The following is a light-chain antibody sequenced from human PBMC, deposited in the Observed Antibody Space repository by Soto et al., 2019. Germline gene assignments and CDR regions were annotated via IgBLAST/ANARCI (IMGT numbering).Light chain of an antibody. CDR2: DAS. Sequence: ELVLTQSPGTLSLSPGGSATLSCRASQSVSRYLAWYQQKPGQALRLLIYDASKRATGIPARFSGSGSGTDFTLTISSLVLEDFAIYSCHQRSNWPLTFGGGTRLEL. CDR3: HQRSNWPLT. CDR1: QSVSRY. J-gene: IGKJ4*01. V-gene: IGKV3-11*01.